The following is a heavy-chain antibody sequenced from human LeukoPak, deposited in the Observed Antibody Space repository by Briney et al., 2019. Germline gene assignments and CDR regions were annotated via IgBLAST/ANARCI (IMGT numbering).Heavy chain of an antibody. CDR2: ISSSSSTI. D-gene: IGHD3-22*01. J-gene: IGHJ3*02. CDR1: GFTFSSYS. V-gene: IGHV3-48*02. CDR3: ARAATYYYDSSGYYPYAFDI. Sequence: GGSLRLSCAPSGFTFSSYSMSWVRQAPGKGLEWVSYISSSSSTIYYADSVKGRFTISRDNAKNSLYLQLNSLRDEDTAVYYCARAATYYYDSSGYYPYAFDIWGQGTMVTVSS.